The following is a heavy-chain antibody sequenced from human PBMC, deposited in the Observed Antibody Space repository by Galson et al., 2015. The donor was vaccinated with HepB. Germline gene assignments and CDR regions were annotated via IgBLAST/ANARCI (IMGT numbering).Heavy chain of an antibody. CDR2: VMPMFGTA. Sequence: SVKVSCKASGGAFSSYAISWVRQAPGQGLEWMGGVMPMFGTAKYAQRFQGRLTITADESTTTAYMELSSLRSEDTAIYYCARDSAAGLMNFGVVTLAYNWFDPWGQGTLVTVSS. D-gene: IGHD3-3*01. V-gene: IGHV1-69*13. CDR1: GGAFSSYA. CDR3: ARDSAAGLMNFGVVTLAYNWFDP. J-gene: IGHJ5*02.